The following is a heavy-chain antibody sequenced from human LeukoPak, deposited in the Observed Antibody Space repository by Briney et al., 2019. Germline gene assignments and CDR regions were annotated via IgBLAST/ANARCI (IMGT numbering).Heavy chain of an antibody. CDR2: KWYDGSNK. CDR3: ARDNYGMDV. CDR1: GFTFSSYG. Sequence: PGGSLRLSCAASGFTFSSYGMHWVRQAPGKGLEWVAVKWYDGSNKYYADSVKGRFTISRDNSKNTLYLQMNSLRADDTAVYYCARDNYGMDVWGQGTTVTVSS. V-gene: IGHV3-33*01. J-gene: IGHJ6*02.